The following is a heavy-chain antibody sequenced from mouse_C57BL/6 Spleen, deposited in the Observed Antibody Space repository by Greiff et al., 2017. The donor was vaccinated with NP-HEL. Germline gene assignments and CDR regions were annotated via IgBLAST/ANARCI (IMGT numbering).Heavy chain of an antibody. V-gene: IGHV1-18*01. CDR3: ASRAAQATYYAMDY. Sequence: EVQLQQSGPELVKPGASVKIPCKASGYTFTDYNMDWVKQSHGKSLEWIGDINPNNGGTIYNQKFKGKATLTVDKSSSTAYMELRSLTSEDTAVYYCASRAAQATYYAMDYWGQGTSVTVSS. D-gene: IGHD3-2*02. CDR2: INPNNGGT. CDR1: GYTFTDYN. J-gene: IGHJ4*01.